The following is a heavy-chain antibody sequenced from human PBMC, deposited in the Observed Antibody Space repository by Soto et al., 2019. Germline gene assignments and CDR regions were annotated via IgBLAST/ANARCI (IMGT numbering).Heavy chain of an antibody. CDR1: GYTFTSYG. J-gene: IGHJ6*02. D-gene: IGHD3-10*01. Sequence: QVQLVQSGAEVKKPGASVKVSCKASGYTFTSYGISWVRQAPGQGLEWMGWISAYNGNTNYAQKLQGRVTMTTDTSTSTAYMELRSLRSDDTAVYYCATNHQDYGSGSGGYYYYGMDVWGQGTTVTVSS. CDR3: ATNHQDYGSGSGGYYYYGMDV. V-gene: IGHV1-18*01. CDR2: ISAYNGNT.